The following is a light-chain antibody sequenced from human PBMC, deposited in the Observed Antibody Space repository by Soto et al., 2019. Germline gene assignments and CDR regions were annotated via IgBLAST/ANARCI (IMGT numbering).Light chain of an antibody. Sequence: EIVLTQSQATLFLSPGERAILSCRAIQSVSSYLAWYQQKPGQAPRLLIYDASNRATGIPARFRGSGSGTDFTFTISSLEPEDFAVYHCQERSNWPPFITFGGGTKVEIK. CDR3: QERSNWPPFIT. J-gene: IGKJ4*01. CDR2: DAS. CDR1: QSVSSY. V-gene: IGKV3-11*01.